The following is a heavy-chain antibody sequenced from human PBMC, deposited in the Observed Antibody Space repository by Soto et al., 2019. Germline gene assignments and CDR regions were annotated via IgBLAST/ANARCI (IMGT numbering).Heavy chain of an antibody. CDR1: GFTFDDYA. CDR3: AKNRRTYDAFDI. CDR2: INWNSGSI. J-gene: IGHJ3*02. Sequence: VQLVESGGGLVQSGRSLRLSCAASGFTFDDYAMHWVRQAPGKGLEWVSGINWNSGSIGYADSVKGRFTISRDNANNSLYLQMNSLRAEDTALYYCAKNRRTYDAFDIWGQGTMVTVSS. V-gene: IGHV3-9*01.